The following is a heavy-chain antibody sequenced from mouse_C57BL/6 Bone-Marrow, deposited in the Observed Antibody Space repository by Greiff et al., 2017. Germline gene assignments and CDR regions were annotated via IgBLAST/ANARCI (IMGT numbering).Heavy chain of an antibody. CDR2: IDPSDSYT. D-gene: IGHD1-1*01. V-gene: IGHV1-69*01. Sequence: QVQLQQPGAELVMPGASVKLSCKASGYTFTSYWMHWVKQRPGQGLEWIGEIDPSDSYTNYNQKFKGKSTLTVDKSSSTAYMQLSSLTSEDSAVYYCAREGTSTTVVAPFDYWGQGTTLTVSS. CDR1: GYTFTSYW. J-gene: IGHJ2*01. CDR3: AREGTSTTVVAPFDY.